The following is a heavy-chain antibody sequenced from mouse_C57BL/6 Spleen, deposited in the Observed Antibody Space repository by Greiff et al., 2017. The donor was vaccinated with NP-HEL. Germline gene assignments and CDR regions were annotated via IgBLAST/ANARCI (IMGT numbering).Heavy chain of an antibody. CDR2: IWRGGST. CDR1: GFSLTSYG. CDR3: AKSPLGLHWYFDV. D-gene: IGHD4-1*01. V-gene: IGHV2-5*01. Sequence: QVQLQQSGPGLVQPSQSLSITCTVSGFSLTSYGVHWVRQSPGKGLEWLGVIWRGGSTDYNAAFMSRLSITKDNSKSQVFFKMNSLHADDTAIYYCAKSPLGLHWYFDVWGTGTTVTVSS. J-gene: IGHJ1*03.